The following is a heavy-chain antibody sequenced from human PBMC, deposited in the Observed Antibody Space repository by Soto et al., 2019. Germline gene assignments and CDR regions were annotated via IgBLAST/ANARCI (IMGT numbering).Heavy chain of an antibody. CDR1: GFTFSNAW. CDR2: IKSKTDGGTT. V-gene: IGHV3-15*01. CDR3: TTLQITGTTNYYYMDV. J-gene: IGHJ6*03. D-gene: IGHD1-7*01. Sequence: GGSLRLSCAASGFTFSNAWMSWVRQAPGKGLEWVGRIKSKTDGGTTDYAAPVKGRFTISRDDSKNTLYLQMNSLKTEDTAVYYCTTLQITGTTNYYYMDVWGKGTTVTVSS.